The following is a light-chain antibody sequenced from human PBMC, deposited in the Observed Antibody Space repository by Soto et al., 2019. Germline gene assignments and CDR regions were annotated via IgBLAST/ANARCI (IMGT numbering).Light chain of an antibody. Sequence: EVVLTQSPGTLSLSPGERATLSCRASQSVSNNYFAWYQQKPGHAPRLLIFGSSDRATGIPDRFSGSGSGTDFTLTISRLEPEDFAVYYCQQYGSSPPYTFGQGTKLEIQ. V-gene: IGKV3-20*01. CDR1: QSVSNNY. J-gene: IGKJ2*01. CDR3: QQYGSSPPYT. CDR2: GSS.